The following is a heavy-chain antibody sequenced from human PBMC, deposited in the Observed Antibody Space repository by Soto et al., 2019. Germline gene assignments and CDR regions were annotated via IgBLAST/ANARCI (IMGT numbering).Heavy chain of an antibody. Sequence: QVQLVESGGGVVQPGRSLRLSCAASGFTFSSYGMHWVRQAPGKGLEWVAVISYDGSNKYYADSVKGRFTITRDNSKNTLYLQMNSLRAEDTAVYYCAKALYSSSWYIYYGMDVWGQGTTVTVSS. J-gene: IGHJ6*02. CDR1: GFTFSSYG. CDR2: ISYDGSNK. D-gene: IGHD6-13*01. V-gene: IGHV3-30*18. CDR3: AKALYSSSWYIYYGMDV.